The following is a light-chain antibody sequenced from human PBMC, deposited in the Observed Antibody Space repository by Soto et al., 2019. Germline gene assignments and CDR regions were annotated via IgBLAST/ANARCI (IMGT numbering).Light chain of an antibody. J-gene: IGKJ2*01. CDR2: GAS. CDR1: QSVSSN. CDR3: HENNNWPHIT. V-gene: IGKV3-15*01. Sequence: IVMTQSPATLCLSPGERVTLSCRASQSVSSNLAWYQHNPGQAPRLLIYGASTRATGIPARFSGSRSGRKLRLTVSSLQYEDFAVSYRHENNNWPHITFDQGTKLEIK.